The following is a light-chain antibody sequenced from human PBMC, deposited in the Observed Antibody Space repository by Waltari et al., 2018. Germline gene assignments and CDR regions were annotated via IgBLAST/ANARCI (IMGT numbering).Light chain of an antibody. J-gene: IGKJ5*01. V-gene: IGKV3-15*01. CDR1: QSVSSD. CDR3: QQYNDWPKIT. Sequence: EIVMTQSPATLSVSPGERATPSLRARQSVSSDLAWYQQKPGQAPRLLFYGASTRATGIPARFSGSGSGTDFTLSISSLQSEDFALYYCQQYNDWPKITFGQGTRLEIK. CDR2: GAS.